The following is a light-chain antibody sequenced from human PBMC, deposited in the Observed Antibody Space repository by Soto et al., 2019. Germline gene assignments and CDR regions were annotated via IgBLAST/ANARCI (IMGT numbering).Light chain of an antibody. CDR2: DIN. CDR1: SSDVGNYIF. Sequence: QSALTQPASVSGSPGQSITISCTGTSSDVGNYIFVSWYRQHPGKAPKLMIYDINNRPSGVSNRFSGSKSGNTASLTISGLKAEDEADYYCVSYTPSASYVFGTGTKLTVL. V-gene: IGLV2-14*01. CDR3: VSYTPSASYV. J-gene: IGLJ1*01.